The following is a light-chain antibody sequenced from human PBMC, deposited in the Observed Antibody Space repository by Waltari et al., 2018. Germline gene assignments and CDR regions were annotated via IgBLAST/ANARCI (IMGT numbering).Light chain of an antibody. J-gene: IGLJ1*01. CDR3: QSYDSSLSDAYV. CDR1: STNIGAAYD. Sequence: QSVLSQPPPVSGAPGQRVTISCTGGSTNIGAAYDVRWSQQLPGTAPKLLIYGNNNRPSGVPDRFSGSKSGTSASLAITGLQAEDEADYFCQSYDSSLSDAYVFGTGTKVTVL. CDR2: GNN. V-gene: IGLV1-40*01.